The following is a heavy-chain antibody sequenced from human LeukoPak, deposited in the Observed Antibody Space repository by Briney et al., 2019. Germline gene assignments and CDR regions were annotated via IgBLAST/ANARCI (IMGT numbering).Heavy chain of an antibody. V-gene: IGHV3-23*01. CDR2: ISGSGGST. CDR1: GSTFSSYA. CDR3: ASKDIVVVPAAISYYYYYYGMDV. Sequence: GGSLRLSCAASGSTFSSYAMSWVRQAPGKGLEWVSAISGSGGSTYYADSVKGRFTISRDNSKNTLYLQVNSLRAEDTAVYYCASKDIVVVPAAISYYYYYYGMDVWGQGTTVTVSS. D-gene: IGHD2-2*01. J-gene: IGHJ6*02.